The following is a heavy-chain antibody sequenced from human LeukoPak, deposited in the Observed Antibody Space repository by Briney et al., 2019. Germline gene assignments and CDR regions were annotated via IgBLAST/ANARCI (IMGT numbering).Heavy chain of an antibody. D-gene: IGHD2-2*02. CDR3: ARGGGGYCSSTSCYNY. CDR2: INPSGGST. J-gene: IGHJ4*02. Sequence: ASVKVSCKASGYTFTSYYMHWVRQAPGQGLEWMGIINPSGGSTSYAQKFQGRVTITADESTSTAYMELSSLRSEDTAVYYCARGGGGYCSSTSCYNYWGQGTLVTVSS. V-gene: IGHV1-46*01. CDR1: GYTFTSYY.